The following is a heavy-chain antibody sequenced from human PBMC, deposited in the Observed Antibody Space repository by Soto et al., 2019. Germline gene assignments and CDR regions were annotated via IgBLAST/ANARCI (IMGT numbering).Heavy chain of an antibody. CDR2: ISSSSSYI. D-gene: IGHD6-13*01. V-gene: IGHV3-21*01. J-gene: IGHJ6*02. CDR3: ARVGFSSTDGPYYYGMDV. Sequence: EVQLVESGGGLVKPGGSLRLSCAASGFTFSSYSMNWVRQAPGKGLEWVSSISSSSSYIYYADSVKGRFTISRDNAKNSLYLQMNSLRAEDTAVYYCARVGFSSTDGPYYYGMDVWGQGTTVTVSS. CDR1: GFTFSSYS.